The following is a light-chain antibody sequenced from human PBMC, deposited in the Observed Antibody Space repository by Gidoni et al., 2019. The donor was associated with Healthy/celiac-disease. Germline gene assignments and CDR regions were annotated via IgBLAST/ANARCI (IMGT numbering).Light chain of an antibody. CDR3: MQALQSPFT. J-gene: IGKJ1*01. V-gene: IGKV2-28*01. Sequence: DIVMTQSPLSLPVTPGEPASISCRSSQSLLHSNGYNYLDWYLQKPGQSPQLLIYLGSNRASGVPDRFSGSGSGTAFTLKISRVEAEDVGVYYCMQALQSPFTFGQGTKVEIK. CDR1: QSLLHSNGYNY. CDR2: LGS.